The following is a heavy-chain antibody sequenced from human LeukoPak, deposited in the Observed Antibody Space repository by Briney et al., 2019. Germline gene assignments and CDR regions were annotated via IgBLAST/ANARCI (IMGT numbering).Heavy chain of an antibody. CDR2: ISANGDTT. CDR1: GFTFSNYA. CDR3: VKDFWPARDGGGYYSPFEY. J-gene: IGHJ4*01. V-gene: IGHV3-23*01. Sequence: GGSLRLSCAASGFTFSNYAMNWVRQAPGKGLEWVSGISANGDTTYYVDSVRGRFTISRDNSKNSVFLQMNSLRDADTAVYYCVKDFWPARDGGGYYSPFEYWGEEPWSPSPQ. D-gene: IGHD3-22*01.